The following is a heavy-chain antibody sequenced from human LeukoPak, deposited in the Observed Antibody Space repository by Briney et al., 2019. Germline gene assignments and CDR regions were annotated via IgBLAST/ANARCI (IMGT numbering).Heavy chain of an antibody. D-gene: IGHD1-26*01. CDR2: FDPEDGET. V-gene: IGHV1-24*01. CDR1: GSTLTVLS. Sequence: ASVIVSFKFSGSTLTVLSMHWVRQAPGKGLEWMGGFDPEDGETIYAQKFQGRVTMTEDTSTDTAYMELSSLRSEDTAVYYCATAHSGSLDYWGQGTLVTVSS. CDR3: ATAHSGSLDY. J-gene: IGHJ4*02.